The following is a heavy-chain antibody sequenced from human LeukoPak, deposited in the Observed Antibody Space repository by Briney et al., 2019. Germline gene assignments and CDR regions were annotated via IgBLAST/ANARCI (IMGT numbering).Heavy chain of an antibody. J-gene: IGHJ4*02. Sequence: GGSLRLSCAASGFTFSSYWMTWVRQAPGKGLEWVANIKQDGSEKYYVDSVKGRFTISRDNAENSLYLQMNSLRAEDTALYYCARDYYASGTYIFDYWGQGTLVTVSS. V-gene: IGHV3-7*05. D-gene: IGHD3-10*01. CDR3: ARDYYASGTYIFDY. CDR1: GFTFSSYW. CDR2: IKQDGSEK.